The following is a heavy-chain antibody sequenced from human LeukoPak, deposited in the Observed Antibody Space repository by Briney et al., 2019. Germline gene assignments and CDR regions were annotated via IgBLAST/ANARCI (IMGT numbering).Heavy chain of an antibody. CDR1: GYTFTGYY. V-gene: IGHV1-46*01. D-gene: IGHD3-9*01. CDR3: ARDDILTGYPY. CDR2: INPSGGST. Sequence: ASVKVSCKASGYTFTGYYMHWVRQAPGQGLEWMGIINPSGGSTSYAQKFQGRVTMTRDMSTSTVYMELSSLRSEDTAVYYCARDDILTGYPYWGQGTLVTVSS. J-gene: IGHJ4*02.